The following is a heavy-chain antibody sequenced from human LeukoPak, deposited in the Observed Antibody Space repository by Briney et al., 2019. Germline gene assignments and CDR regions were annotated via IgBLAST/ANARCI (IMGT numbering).Heavy chain of an antibody. V-gene: IGHV3-49*03. CDR1: GFTFGDYA. J-gene: IGHJ4*02. CDR3: TREVEIATIVYYFDY. D-gene: IGHD5-24*01. CDR2: IRSKAYGGTT. Sequence: GGSLRLSCTASGFTFGDYAMSWFRQAPGKGLEWVGFIRSKAYGGTTEYAASVKGRFTISRDDSKSIAYLQMNSLKTEDTAVYYCTREVEIATIVYYFDYWGQGTLVTVSS.